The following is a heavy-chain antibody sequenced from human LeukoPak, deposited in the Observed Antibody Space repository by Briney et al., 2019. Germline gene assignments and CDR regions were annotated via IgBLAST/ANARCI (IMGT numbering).Heavy chain of an antibody. CDR2: INPSGDT. Sequence: SETLSLTCSVSGASVSSGGYYWSWIRQPAGKEMEWIGRINPSGDTNYNPSLKSRVTMSIQTSKNQLILNLISVTAADTALYYCARGFSTGWYFDPWGRGTQVTVSS. V-gene: IGHV4-61*02. D-gene: IGHD6-19*01. CDR3: ARGFSTGWYFDP. J-gene: IGHJ2*01. CDR1: GASVSSGGYY.